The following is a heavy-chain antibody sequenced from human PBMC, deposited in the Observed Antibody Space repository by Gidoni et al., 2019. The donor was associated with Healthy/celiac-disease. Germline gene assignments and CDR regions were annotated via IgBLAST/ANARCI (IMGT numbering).Heavy chain of an antibody. D-gene: IGHD6-19*01. Sequence: QVQLVQSGDEVKKPGASVKVSCKASGYTCTSYGISWVRQAPGQGLEWMGWISAYNGNTTYAPKLQGRVTMTTDTSTSTAYMELRSLRSDDTAVYYCAAYSSGWYRGMGGWGQGTLVTVSS. J-gene: IGHJ4*02. CDR2: ISAYNGNT. CDR1: GYTCTSYG. V-gene: IGHV1-18*04. CDR3: AAYSSGWYRGMGG.